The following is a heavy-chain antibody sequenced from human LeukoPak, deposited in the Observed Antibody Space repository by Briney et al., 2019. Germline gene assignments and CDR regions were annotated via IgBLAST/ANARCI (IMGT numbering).Heavy chain of an antibody. D-gene: IGHD3-22*01. CDR3: AKVNNYYDSSGYYGPNYYFDY. J-gene: IGHJ4*02. CDR1: GFTFSSYA. CDR2: ISWNSGSI. Sequence: GGSLRLSCAASGFTFSSYAMSWVRQAPGKGLEWVSGISWNSGSIGYADSVKGRFTISRDNAKNSLYLQMNSLRAEDTALYYCAKVNNYYDSSGYYGPNYYFDYWGQGTLVTVSS. V-gene: IGHV3-9*01.